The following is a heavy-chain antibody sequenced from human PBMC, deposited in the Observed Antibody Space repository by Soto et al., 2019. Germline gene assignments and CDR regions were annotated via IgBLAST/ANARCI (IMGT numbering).Heavy chain of an antibody. J-gene: IGHJ6*02. CDR3: AKNGQPPYYYYGLDV. V-gene: IGHV1-18*01. D-gene: IGHD2-8*01. CDR2: NSGYNGDT. CDR1: AYTFTRYG. Sequence: QGHLVQSGAEVKKPGASVKVSCKTSAYTFTRYGISWVRQAPGQGLEWMGWNSGYNGDTNYAQNLQDRVTMTIDTPTTTAYMELRSLTSDDTAVYYCAKNGQPPYYYYGLDVWGQGTTVTVSS.